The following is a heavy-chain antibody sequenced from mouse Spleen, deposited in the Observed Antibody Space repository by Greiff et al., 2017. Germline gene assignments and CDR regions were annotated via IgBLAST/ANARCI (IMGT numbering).Heavy chain of an antibody. CDR2: ISSGSSTI. CDR3: ARERNYGYAMDY. CDR1: GFTFSDYG. V-gene: IGHV5-17*01. D-gene: IGHD1-1*02. J-gene: IGHJ4*01. Sequence: EVHLVESGGGLVKPGGSLKLSCAASGFTFSDYGMHWVRQAPEKGLEWVAYISSGSSTIYYADTVKGRFTISRDNAKNTLFLQMTSLRSEDTAMYYCARERNYGYAMDYWGQGTSVTVSS.